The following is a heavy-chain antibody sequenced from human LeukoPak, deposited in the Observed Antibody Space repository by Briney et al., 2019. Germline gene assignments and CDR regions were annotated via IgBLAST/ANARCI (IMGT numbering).Heavy chain of an antibody. Sequence: PGGSLRLSCAASGFTFSSYAMSWVRQAPGKGLEWVSAISGSGGSTYYADSVKGRFTISRDNSKNTLYLQMNRLRTEDTAVYYCAKRYCSGGSCYHSFDYWGQGTLVTVSS. CDR3: AKRYCSGGSCYHSFDY. V-gene: IGHV3-23*01. CDR1: GFTFSSYA. CDR2: ISGSGGST. J-gene: IGHJ4*02. D-gene: IGHD2-15*01.